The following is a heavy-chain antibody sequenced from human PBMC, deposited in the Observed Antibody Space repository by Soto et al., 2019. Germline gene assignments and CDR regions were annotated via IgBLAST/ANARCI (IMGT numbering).Heavy chain of an antibody. D-gene: IGHD3-10*01. CDR3: ARDSQSGYYGSGSYLDY. Sequence: GGSLRLSCAASGFTFSSYAMHWVRQAPGKGLEWVAVISYDGSNKYYADSVKGRFTISRDNSKNTLYLQMNSLRAGDTAVYYCARDSQSGYYGSGSYLDYWGQGTLVTVSS. CDR1: GFTFSSYA. V-gene: IGHV3-30-3*01. J-gene: IGHJ4*02. CDR2: ISYDGSNK.